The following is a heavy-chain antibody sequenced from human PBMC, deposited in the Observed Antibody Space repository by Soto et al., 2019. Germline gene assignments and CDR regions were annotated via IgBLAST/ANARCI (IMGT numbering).Heavy chain of an antibody. CDR3: ARHHGPTTSENWFDS. V-gene: IGHV1-18*01. Sequence: QVHLVQSGVEVKTPGASVKVSCKASGYTFFTYDISWVRQAPGQGLEWMGWISTYSGDTKYAQKFQGRVTMTTDTSTTTAYVELRSLSSDDTAVYYCARHHGPTTSENWFDSWGQGPLVPVSS. CDR2: ISTYSGDT. D-gene: IGHD5-12*01. J-gene: IGHJ5*01. CDR1: GYTFFTYD.